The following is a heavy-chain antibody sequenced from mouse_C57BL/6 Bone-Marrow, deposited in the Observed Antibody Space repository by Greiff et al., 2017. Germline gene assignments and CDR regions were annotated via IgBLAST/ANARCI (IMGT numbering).Heavy chain of an antibody. Sequence: DVHLVESGGGLVKPGGSLKLSCAASGFTFSDYGMHWVRQAPEKGLEWVAYISSGSSTIYYADTVKGRFTITRDNAKNTLFLQMTSLRSEDTAMYYCARIDGYYPLFDYWGQGTTLTVSS. J-gene: IGHJ2*01. V-gene: IGHV5-17*01. CDR2: ISSGSSTI. D-gene: IGHD2-3*01. CDR1: GFTFSDYG. CDR3: ARIDGYYPLFDY.